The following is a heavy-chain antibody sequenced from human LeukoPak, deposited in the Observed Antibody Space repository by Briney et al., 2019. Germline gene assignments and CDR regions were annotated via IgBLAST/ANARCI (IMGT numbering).Heavy chain of an antibody. CDR2: TSGGGGST. CDR1: GFTFSSYA. V-gene: IGHV3-23*01. Sequence: GGSLRLSCAASGFTFSSYAMNWVRQAPGKGLEWVSATSGGGGSTPYADSVNGRFTISRDNSKNMVYMQMNSLRVEDTAVYYCAKDGLSGSGSYSWGKMDVWGKGTTVTVSS. CDR3: AKDGLSGSGSYSWGKMDV. J-gene: IGHJ6*04. D-gene: IGHD3-10*01.